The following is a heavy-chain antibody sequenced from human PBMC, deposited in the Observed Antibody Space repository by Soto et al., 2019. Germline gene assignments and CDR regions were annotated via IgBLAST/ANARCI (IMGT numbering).Heavy chain of an antibody. D-gene: IGHD6-6*01. CDR2: ISYDGSNK. Sequence: LRLSCAASGFTFSSYGMHWVRQAPGKGLEWVAVISYDGSNKYYADSVKGRFTISRDNSKNTLYLQMNSLRAEDTAVYYCAKDLYSSSYLAAFDIWCQGTMVTGSS. CDR1: GFTFSSYG. V-gene: IGHV3-30*18. CDR3: AKDLYSSSYLAAFDI. J-gene: IGHJ3*02.